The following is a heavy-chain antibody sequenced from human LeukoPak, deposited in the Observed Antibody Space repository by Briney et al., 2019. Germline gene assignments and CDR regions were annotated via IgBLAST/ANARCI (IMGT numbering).Heavy chain of an antibody. CDR3: ARDWGYYYDSSGYYWIY. CDR1: GYTFTCYY. J-gene: IGHJ4*02. V-gene: IGHV1-2*06. D-gene: IGHD3-22*01. Sequence: GAAVKVSCKASGYTFTCYYMHWVRQAPAQGLDWMGRINPNSGGTNYGQKFQGRVTKARDTSISTAHMELSRLRSDDPAVYYCARDWGYYYDSSGYYWIYWGQGTLVTVYS. CDR2: INPNSGGT.